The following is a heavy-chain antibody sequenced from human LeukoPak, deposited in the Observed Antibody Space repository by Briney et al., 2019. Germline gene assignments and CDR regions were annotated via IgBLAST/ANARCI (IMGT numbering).Heavy chain of an antibody. J-gene: IGHJ4*02. V-gene: IGHV1-46*01. CDR3: ARDPNGVDTAMVLFDY. CDR2: INPSGGST. CDR1: GYTFTSYY. Sequence: ASEKVSCKASGYTFTSYYMHWVRQAPGQGLEWMGIINPSGGSTSYAQKFQGRVTMTRDTSTSTVYMELSSLRSEDTAVYYCARDPNGVDTAMVLFDYWGQGTLVTVSS. D-gene: IGHD5-18*01.